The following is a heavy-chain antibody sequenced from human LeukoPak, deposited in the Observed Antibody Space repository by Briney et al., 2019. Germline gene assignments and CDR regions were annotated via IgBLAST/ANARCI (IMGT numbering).Heavy chain of an antibody. D-gene: IGHD1-7*01. CDR3: ARVPGTTLDYYYGMDV. CDR2: INGGSGNT. V-gene: IGHV1-3*01. Sequence: ASVKVSCKASGYTFTNYAIHWVRQAPGQRLEWMGWINGGSGNTKYSQNFQGRVTITRDTSASTAYMELSSLRSEDTAVYYCARVPGTTLDYYYGMDVWGQGTTVTVSS. J-gene: IGHJ6*02. CDR1: GYTFTNYA.